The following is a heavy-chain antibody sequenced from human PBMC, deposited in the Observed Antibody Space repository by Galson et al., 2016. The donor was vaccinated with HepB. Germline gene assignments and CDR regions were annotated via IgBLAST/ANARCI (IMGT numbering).Heavy chain of an antibody. CDR3: TRGLPGSSPGFDY. V-gene: IGHV1-2*04. Sequence: SVKVSCKASGYTFTGYILHWVRQAPGQGLEWMGWIRPNNGGTKYAQKFQDWVTMTTDTSTNTAYMELRRLTSDDTAVYYCTRGLPGSSPGFDYWGQGTLVTVSS. J-gene: IGHJ4*02. CDR2: IRPNNGGT. CDR1: GYTFTGYI. D-gene: IGHD6-19*01.